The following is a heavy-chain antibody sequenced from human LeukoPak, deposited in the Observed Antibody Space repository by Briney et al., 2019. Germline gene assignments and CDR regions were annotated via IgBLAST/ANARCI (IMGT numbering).Heavy chain of an antibody. CDR3: ARGRPAGYRRFYFDY. J-gene: IGHJ4*02. CDR1: GFTFSIYA. CDR2: ISYGGSNK. D-gene: IGHD5-18*01. V-gene: IGHV3-30-3*01. Sequence: GGSLRLSCAASGFTFSIYAMHWVRQAPGKGLEWVAVISYGGSNKYYADSVKGRFTISRDNSKNTLYLQMNSLRPEDTAVYYCARGRPAGYRRFYFDYWGQGTLVTVSS.